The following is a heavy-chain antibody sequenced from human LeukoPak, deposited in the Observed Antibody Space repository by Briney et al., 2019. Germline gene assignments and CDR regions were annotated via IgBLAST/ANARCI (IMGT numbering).Heavy chain of an antibody. J-gene: IGHJ5*02. D-gene: IGHD6-25*01. CDR1: GYTFTSYY. Sequence: ASVKVSCKASGYTFTSYYMHWVRQAPGQGLEWMGIINPSGGSTSYAQKFQGRVTMTRDTSTSTVYMELSSLRSEDTAVYYCARDWGLKYSSGWFDPWGQGTLVTVSS. CDR2: INPSGGST. V-gene: IGHV1-46*01. CDR3: ARDWGLKYSSGWFDP.